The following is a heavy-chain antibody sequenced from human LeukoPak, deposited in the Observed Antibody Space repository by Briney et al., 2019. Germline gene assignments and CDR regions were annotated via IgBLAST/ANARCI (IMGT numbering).Heavy chain of an antibody. CDR1: GYSFTSYW. J-gene: IGHJ5*02. V-gene: IGHV5-51*01. D-gene: IGHD2-15*01. Sequence: KVGESLKISCKGSGYSFTSYWIGWVRPLPGKGLEWMGIIYPGDSDTRYSPSFQGQVTISADKSISTAYLQWSSLKASDTAMYYCARLPDCSGGSCYTDNWFDPWGQGTLVTVSS. CDR3: ARLPDCSGGSCYTDNWFDP. CDR2: IYPGDSDT.